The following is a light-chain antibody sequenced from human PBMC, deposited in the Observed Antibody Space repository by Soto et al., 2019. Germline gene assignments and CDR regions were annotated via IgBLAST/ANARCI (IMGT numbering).Light chain of an antibody. J-gene: IGLJ3*02. CDR3: QSYDSSLSGWV. CDR1: SSNIGAGYD. Sequence: QAVVTQPPSWSGAPGQRVTISCTGSSSNIGAGYDVHWYQQLPGTAPKLLIYGNSNRPSGVPDRFSGSKSGTSASLAITGLQAEDEADYYCQSYDSSLSGWVFGGGTKLTVL. CDR2: GNS. V-gene: IGLV1-40*01.